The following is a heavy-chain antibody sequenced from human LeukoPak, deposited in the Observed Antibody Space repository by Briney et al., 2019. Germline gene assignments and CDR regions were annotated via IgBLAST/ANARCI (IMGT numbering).Heavy chain of an antibody. J-gene: IGHJ5*02. V-gene: IGHV3-7*01. CDR1: GFTFSSYW. D-gene: IGHD2-2*01. CDR3: ARDDCSSISCYHNWFDP. Sequence: GGSLRLSCAASGFTFSSYWMSWVRQAPGKGLEWVANIKQDGSEKYYVDSVKGRFTISRDNAKNSLYLQVNSLRAEDTAVYYCARDDCSSISCYHNWFDPWGQGTLVTVSS. CDR2: IKQDGSEK.